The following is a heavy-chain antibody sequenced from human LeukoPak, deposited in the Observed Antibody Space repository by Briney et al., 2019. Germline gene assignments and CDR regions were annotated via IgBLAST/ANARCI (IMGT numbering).Heavy chain of an antibody. CDR1: GFTFSSYE. J-gene: IGHJ4*02. V-gene: IGHV3-48*03. Sequence: GGSLRLSCAASGFTFSSYEMDWVRRAPGKGLEWVSYIGSSGGSRYYADSVKGRFISSRDNAKNSFYLQMNSLRAEDTAVYYCAKSPDYWGQGALVTVSS. CDR3: AKSPDY. CDR2: IGSSGGSR.